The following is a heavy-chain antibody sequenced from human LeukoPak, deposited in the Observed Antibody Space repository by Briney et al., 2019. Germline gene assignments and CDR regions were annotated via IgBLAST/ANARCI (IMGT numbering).Heavy chain of an antibody. J-gene: IGHJ4*02. CDR2: IYYSGST. Sequence: SETLSLTCTVSGGSISSYYWSWIRQPPGKGLEWIGYIYYSGSTNYNPSLKSRVTISVDTSKNQFSLKLSSVTAADTAVHYCARLSSGSYDILTGYSPSHFDYWGQGTLVTVSS. V-gene: IGHV4-59*08. CDR1: GGSISSYY. D-gene: IGHD3-9*01. CDR3: ARLSSGSYDILTGYSPSHFDY.